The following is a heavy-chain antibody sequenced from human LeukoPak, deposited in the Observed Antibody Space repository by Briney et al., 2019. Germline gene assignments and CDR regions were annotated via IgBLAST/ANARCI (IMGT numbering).Heavy chain of an antibody. D-gene: IGHD3-16*02. CDR3: TFRGGVIVRYYFDY. Sequence: GGSLRLSCTASGFTFGDYAVSWVRQAPGKGLEWVGFIRSKAYGGTTEYAASVKGRFTISRDDSKSIAYLQMNSLKTEDTAVYYCTFRGGVIVRYYFDYWGQGTLVTVSS. J-gene: IGHJ4*02. V-gene: IGHV3-49*04. CDR1: GFTFGDYA. CDR2: IRSKAYGGTT.